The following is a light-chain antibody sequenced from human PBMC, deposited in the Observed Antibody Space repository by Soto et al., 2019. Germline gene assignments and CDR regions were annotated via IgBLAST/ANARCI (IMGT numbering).Light chain of an antibody. J-gene: IGKJ1*01. V-gene: IGKV3-15*01. CDR3: QQYNNWWT. CDR1: QSVDSN. CDR2: GAS. Sequence: EFVLTQSPGTLSLSPGERATLSCRASQSVDSNLAWYQQKPGQAPRLLIYGASTRATGISARFSGSGSGTEFTLTISSLQSEDFGVYYCQQYNNWWTFGQGTKVDI.